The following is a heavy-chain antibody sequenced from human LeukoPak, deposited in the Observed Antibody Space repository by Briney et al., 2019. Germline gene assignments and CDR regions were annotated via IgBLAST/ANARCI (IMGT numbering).Heavy chain of an antibody. V-gene: IGHV4-61*01. D-gene: IGHD1-26*01. CDR2: IYYSGST. J-gene: IGHJ5*02. CDR1: GVSVSSGSYY. Sequence: SETLSLTCTVSGVSVSSGSYYWSWIRQPPGKGLEWIVYIYYSGSTNYNPSLKSRVTISVDTSKNQFSLKLSSVTAADTAVYYCARGGGYSGSYRRFWFDPWGQGTLVTVSS. CDR3: ARGGGYSGSYRRFWFDP.